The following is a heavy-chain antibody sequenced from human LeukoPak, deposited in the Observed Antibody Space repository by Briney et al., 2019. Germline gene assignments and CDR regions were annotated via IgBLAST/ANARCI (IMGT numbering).Heavy chain of an antibody. CDR1: GGSISSYC. J-gene: IGHJ3*02. V-gene: IGHV4-59*01. CDR3: ARAPIGRDAFDI. D-gene: IGHD3-10*01. CDR2: IYYSGST. Sequence: SETLSLTCTVSGGSISSYCWSWIRQPPGKGLEWIGYIYYSGSTNYNPSLKSRVTISVDTSKNQFSLKLSSVTAADTAVYYCARAPIGRDAFDIWGQGTMVTVSS.